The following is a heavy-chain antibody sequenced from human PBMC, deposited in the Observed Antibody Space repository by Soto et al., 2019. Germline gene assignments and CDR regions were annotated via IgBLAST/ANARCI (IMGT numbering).Heavy chain of an antibody. CDR1: GFTFSSYA. D-gene: IGHD1-26*01. CDR3: AKGGLTEWELNIDY. Sequence: VGSLRLSCASSGFTFSSYAMSWVRQSPGKGLEWVSAISGSGGSTYYADSVKGRFTISRDNSKNTLYLHMNSLRAEDTAVYYCAKGGLTEWELNIDYWGQGTLFTVCS. CDR2: ISGSGGST. V-gene: IGHV3-23*01. J-gene: IGHJ4*02.